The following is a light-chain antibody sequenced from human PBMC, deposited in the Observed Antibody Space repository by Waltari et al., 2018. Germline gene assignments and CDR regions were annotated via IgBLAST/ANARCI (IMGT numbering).Light chain of an antibody. J-gene: IGKJ1*01. Sequence: DIVLTQSPGTLSLSPGERATLSCRASQSVSSSYLAWYQQKPGQAPRLLMYGTSSRATGIPDRFSGSGSGTDFTLTISRLEPEDFVVYYCQQYAISPRTFGQGTKVEIK. CDR1: QSVSSSY. CDR3: QQYAISPRT. V-gene: IGKV3-20*01. CDR2: GTS.